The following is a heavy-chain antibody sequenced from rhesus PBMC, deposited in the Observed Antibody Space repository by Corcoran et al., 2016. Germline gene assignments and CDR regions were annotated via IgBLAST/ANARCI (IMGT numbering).Heavy chain of an antibody. J-gene: IGHJ4*01. CDR1: GFTFSDYY. CDR2: ISNGGDNT. Sequence: VQLVESGGGLAKPGGSLRLSCAASGFTFSDYYMDWVRQAPGKGLEWVSRISNGGDNTWYTDSVKGRFTISRENAKNSLFLQMNSLGAEDTAVYFCARVIYDSSSPYFDFWGQGVLVTVSS. V-gene: IGHV3-178*01. D-gene: IGHD4-29*01. CDR3: ARVIYDSSSPYFDF.